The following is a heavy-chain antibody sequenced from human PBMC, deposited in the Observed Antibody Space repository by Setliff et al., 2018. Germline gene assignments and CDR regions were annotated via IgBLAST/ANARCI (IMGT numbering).Heavy chain of an antibody. CDR1: GFTFSSYG. CDR2: INGGSNFV. Sequence: GGSLRLSCSASGFTFSSYGMNWVRQAPGKGLEWLSCINGGSNFVYYADSVKGRFTISRDNAENSLYLQMNSLRAEDTAVYYCARSESCGATNCSPFDYWGQGTLVTVSS. V-gene: IGHV3-21*01. J-gene: IGHJ4*02. D-gene: IGHD2-2*01. CDR3: ARSESCGATNCSPFDY.